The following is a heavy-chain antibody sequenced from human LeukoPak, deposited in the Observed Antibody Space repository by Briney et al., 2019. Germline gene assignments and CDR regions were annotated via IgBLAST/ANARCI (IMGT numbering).Heavy chain of an antibody. CDR1: GYTFTSYY. CDR3: ARDGNYYDSSGYYYFDY. V-gene: IGHV1-46*01. CDR2: INPSGDST. J-gene: IGHJ4*02. D-gene: IGHD3-22*01. Sequence: ASVKVSCKASGYTFTSYYMHWVRQAPGQGLEWMGIINPSGDSTRYAQKFQGRVTMTRDTSTSTVYMELSGLRSEDTAVYYCARDGNYYDSSGYYYFDYWGQGTLVTVSS.